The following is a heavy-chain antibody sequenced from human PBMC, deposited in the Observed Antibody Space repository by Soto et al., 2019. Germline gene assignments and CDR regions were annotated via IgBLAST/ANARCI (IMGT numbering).Heavy chain of an antibody. J-gene: IGHJ6*02. CDR2: ISAYNGNT. CDR3: ARSTGLWDWLSPYGMDD. V-gene: IGHV1-18*01. D-gene: IGHD3-9*01. CDR1: GYNFTSHG. Sequence: ASVKVSCKASGYNFTSHGISWVRQAPGHGLEWMGWISAYNGNTNYAQKLQGRVTMTTDTSTSTAYMELRSLRSDDTPAYYCARSTGLWDWLSPYGMDDWGQGTTVTVSS.